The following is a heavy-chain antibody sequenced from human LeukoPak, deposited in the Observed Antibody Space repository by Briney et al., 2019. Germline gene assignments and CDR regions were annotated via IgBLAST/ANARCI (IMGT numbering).Heavy chain of an antibody. V-gene: IGHV3-30*02. J-gene: IGHJ4*02. Sequence: GGSLRLSCAASGFTFSSYGMHWVRQAPGKGLEWVTFIRYDGNQKYYADSVKGRFTISRDNSKNTLYLQMNSLRAEDTDVYYWAKVYTSGWPLDYWGQGTLVTVSS. CDR3: AKVYTSGWPLDY. CDR2: IRYDGNQK. D-gene: IGHD6-19*01. CDR1: GFTFSSYG.